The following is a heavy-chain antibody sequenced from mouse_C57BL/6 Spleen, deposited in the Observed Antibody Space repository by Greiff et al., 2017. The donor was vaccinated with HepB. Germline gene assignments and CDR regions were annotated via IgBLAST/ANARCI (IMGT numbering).Heavy chain of an antibody. CDR2: IDPSDSYT. Sequence: QVQLQQPGAELVMPGASVKLSCKASGYTFTSYWMHWVKQRPGQGLEWIGEIDPSDSYTNYNQKFKGKSTLTVDKSSSTAYMQLSSLTSEDSAVYYCARSGGYYVRYFDYWGQGTTLTVSS. CDR1: GYTFTSYW. V-gene: IGHV1-69*01. J-gene: IGHJ2*01. CDR3: ARSGGYYVRYFDY. D-gene: IGHD2-3*01.